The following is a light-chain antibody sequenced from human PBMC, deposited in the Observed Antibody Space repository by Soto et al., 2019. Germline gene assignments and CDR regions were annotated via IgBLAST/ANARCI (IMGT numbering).Light chain of an antibody. CDR2: STN. J-gene: IGLJ3*02. Sequence: QSLLTQPPSASGTPGQRVTISCSGTSSNIGSNVVNWYHQVPGTAPKILIYSTNHRPSGVPDRFSGSKSGTSASLAISGLQSEDEADYYCAAWDDILSVMMFGGGTKLTV. CDR1: SSNIGSNV. V-gene: IGLV1-44*01. CDR3: AAWDDILSVMM.